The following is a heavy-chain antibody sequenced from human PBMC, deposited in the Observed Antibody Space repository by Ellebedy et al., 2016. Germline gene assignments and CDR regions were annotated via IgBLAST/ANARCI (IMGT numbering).Heavy chain of an antibody. CDR2: MNPGSGNT. CDR1: GYTFSNYD. CDR3: ARVRRVGEGGPWFDP. Sequence: ASVKVSXXASGYTFSNYDVNWVRQASGQGLEWMGWMNPGSGNTGYAQNFQGRVTMTRDTSITTAYMELSSLASDDTAVYYCARVRRVGEGGPWFDPWGQGTLVTVSS. D-gene: IGHD2-15*01. J-gene: IGHJ5*02. V-gene: IGHV1-8*01.